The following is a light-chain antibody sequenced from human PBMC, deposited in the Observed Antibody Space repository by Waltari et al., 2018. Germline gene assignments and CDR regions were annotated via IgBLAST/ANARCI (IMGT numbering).Light chain of an antibody. J-gene: IGLJ2*01. V-gene: IGLV3-21*04. CDR3: QVWDSGSDHMV. Sequence: SYVLTQPPSVSVAPGETARITCGGTYIGSTSVHWYQLKPGQAPILVIHYHNDRPSGIPERFSGANSGNTATLTITRVEAGDEADYCCQVWDSGSDHMVFGGGTKLTVL. CDR1: YIGSTS. CDR2: YHN.